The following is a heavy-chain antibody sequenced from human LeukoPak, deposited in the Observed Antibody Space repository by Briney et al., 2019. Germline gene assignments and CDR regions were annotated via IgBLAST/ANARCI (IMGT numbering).Heavy chain of an antibody. J-gene: IGHJ5*02. Sequence: PGRSLRLSCAASGFTFSNYAMSWVRQAPGKGLEWVSGISGSVVTTYYADSVKGRFTISRDNSKNTLYLQMNSLRAEDTAVYYCATSRGYDFWSGYPLAPWGQGTLVTVSS. D-gene: IGHD3-3*01. V-gene: IGHV3-23*01. CDR1: GFTFSNYA. CDR2: ISGSVVTT. CDR3: ATSRGYDFWSGYPLAP.